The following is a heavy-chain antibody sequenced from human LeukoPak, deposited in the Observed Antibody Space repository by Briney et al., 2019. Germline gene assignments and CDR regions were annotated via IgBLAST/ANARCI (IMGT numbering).Heavy chain of an antibody. CDR1: GFTFSSYA. V-gene: IGHV3-23*01. CDR3: AKDGRGSYAEYYYYGIDV. Sequence: GGSLRLSCAASGFTFSSYAMSWVRQAPGKGLDWVSAITDSGRSTYYADSVKGRFTISRDNSENTLYLQMDSLRVEDTAVYYCAKDGRGSYAEYYYYGIDVWSQGTTVTVSS. CDR2: ITDSGRST. J-gene: IGHJ6*02. D-gene: IGHD1-26*01.